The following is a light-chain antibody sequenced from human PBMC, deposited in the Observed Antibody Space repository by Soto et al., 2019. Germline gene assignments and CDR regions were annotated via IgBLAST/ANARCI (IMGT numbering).Light chain of an antibody. Sequence: DIQMTQSPSSLSASVGDSVTITCRASQNIKTYLNWYQQKPGKAPTLLIYAASSLHSGVPSRFSGSGSGSDFTLTISSLHPEDFAAYCCQQSFSSPPWTFGQGTKVEIK. CDR3: QQSFSSPPWT. V-gene: IGKV1-39*01. J-gene: IGKJ1*01. CDR1: QNIKTY. CDR2: AAS.